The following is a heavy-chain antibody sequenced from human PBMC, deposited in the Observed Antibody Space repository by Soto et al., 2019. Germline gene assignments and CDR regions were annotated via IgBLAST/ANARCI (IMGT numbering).Heavy chain of an antibody. CDR2: IDPSCGST. Sequence: ASLKVCCKPSGYPFTGYYMPWVRQAPAQGVDWMGIIDPSCGSTSYPQKFRGRFTRARDTATGPVCMDLVSLRSEDPPVYYGGRDRGYCSGGSWYPDALDIWGQGTMVTVSS. J-gene: IGHJ3*02. CDR3: GRDRGYCSGGSWYPDALDI. V-gene: IGHV1-46*01. D-gene: IGHD2-15*01. CDR1: GYPFTGYY.